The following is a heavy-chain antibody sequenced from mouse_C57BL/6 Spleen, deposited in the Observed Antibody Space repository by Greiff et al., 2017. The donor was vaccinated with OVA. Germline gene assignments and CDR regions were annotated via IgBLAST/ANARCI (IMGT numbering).Heavy chain of an antibody. J-gene: IGHJ1*03. CDR3: ARLYGNSLWYFDV. Sequence: EVQLQQSGAELVKPGASVKLSCTASGFNIKDYYMHWVKQRTEQGLEWIGRIDPEDGETKYAPKFQSKATITADTSSNTAYLQLSSLTSEDTAVYYCARLYGNSLWYFDVWGTGTTVTVSS. CDR2: IDPEDGET. D-gene: IGHD2-10*02. CDR1: GFNIKDYY. V-gene: IGHV14-2*01.